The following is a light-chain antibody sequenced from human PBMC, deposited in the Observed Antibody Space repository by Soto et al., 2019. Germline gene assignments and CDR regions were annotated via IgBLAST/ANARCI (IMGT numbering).Light chain of an antibody. CDR1: QSVSSSY. CDR2: GAS. Sequence: EIVLTPSPGTLSLSPGERATLSCRASQSVSSSYLAWYQQKPGQAPRLLIYGASTRATGIPARFSGSGSGTEFTLTISSLQSEDFAVYYCQQYHNWPITFGQGTRLEIK. V-gene: IGKV3-15*01. J-gene: IGKJ5*01. CDR3: QQYHNWPIT.